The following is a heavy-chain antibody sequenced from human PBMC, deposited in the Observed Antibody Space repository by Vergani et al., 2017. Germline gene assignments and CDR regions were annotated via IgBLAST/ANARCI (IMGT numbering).Heavy chain of an antibody. V-gene: IGHV1-24*01. Sequence: QVQLVQSGAEVKKPGASVKVSCKVSGYTLTELSMHWVRQAPGKGLEWMGGFDPEDGETIYAQKFQGRVTMTEDTSTDTAYMELSSLRSEDTAVYYCATGPYYYDSSGYGGXFDPWGQGTLVTVSS. D-gene: IGHD3-22*01. CDR1: GYTLTELS. CDR2: FDPEDGET. J-gene: IGHJ5*02. CDR3: ATGPYYYDSSGYGGXFDP.